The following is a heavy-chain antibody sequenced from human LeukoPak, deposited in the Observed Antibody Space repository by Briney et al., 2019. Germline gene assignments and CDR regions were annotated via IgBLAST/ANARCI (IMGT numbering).Heavy chain of an antibody. CDR2: INPSGGST. J-gene: IGHJ4*02. CDR3: AREQIGGYSYGLDY. V-gene: IGHV1-46*01. CDR1: GYTFTNYY. Sequence: GASVKVSCKASGYTFTNYYMNWVRQAPGQGLEWMGIINPSGGSTSYAQRFQGRVTMTRDTSTSTVYMELSSLRSEDTAVYYCAREQIGGYSYGLDYWGQGTLVTVSS. D-gene: IGHD5-18*01.